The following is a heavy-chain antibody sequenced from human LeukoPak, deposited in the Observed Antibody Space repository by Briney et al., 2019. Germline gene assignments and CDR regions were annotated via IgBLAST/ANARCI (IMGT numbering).Heavy chain of an antibody. V-gene: IGHV5-51*01. J-gene: IGHJ3*02. D-gene: IGHD2-21*01. CDR1: GYDFPSYW. CDR2: IYPGDSDT. CDR3: ARQGYSRGAFDI. Sequence: GESLKISCKGSGYDFPSYWIAWVRQVPGRGLEWMGIIYPGDSDTRYSPSFQGQVTISADKSISTAYLQWSSLKASDTAMYYCARQGYSRGAFDIWGQGTMVTVSS.